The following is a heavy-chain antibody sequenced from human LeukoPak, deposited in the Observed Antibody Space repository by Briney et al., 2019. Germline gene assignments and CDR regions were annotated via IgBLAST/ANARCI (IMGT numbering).Heavy chain of an antibody. Sequence: GGSLRLSCAASGFTFSSYAMHWVRQAPGKGLEWVAVISYDGSNKYYADSVKGRFTISRDNSKNTLYLQMNSLRAEDTAVYYCARVGPRVGATGDDAFDIWGQGTMVTVSS. CDR2: ISYDGSNK. CDR3: ARVGPRVGATGDDAFDI. V-gene: IGHV3-30-3*01. J-gene: IGHJ3*02. CDR1: GFTFSSYA. D-gene: IGHD1-26*01.